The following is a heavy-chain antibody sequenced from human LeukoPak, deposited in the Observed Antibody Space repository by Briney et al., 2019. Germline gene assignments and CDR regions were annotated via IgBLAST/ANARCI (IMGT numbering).Heavy chain of an antibody. CDR1: GFTFSSYW. CDR3: ARGGATTFGLWGNAFDI. CDR2: IKQDGSEK. J-gene: IGHJ3*02. D-gene: IGHD3-3*01. Sequence: GGSLRLSCAASGFTFSSYWMTWVRQAPGKGLEWVANIKQDGSEKYYVDSVRGRFTISRDNAKNSLYLQMNSLRAEDTAVYYCARGGATTFGLWGNAFDIWGQGTMVTVSS. V-gene: IGHV3-7*01.